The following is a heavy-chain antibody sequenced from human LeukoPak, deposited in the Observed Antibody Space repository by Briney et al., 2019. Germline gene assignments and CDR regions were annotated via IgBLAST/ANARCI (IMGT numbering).Heavy chain of an antibody. V-gene: IGHV4-59*01. D-gene: IGHD3-16*01. CDR3: ARDRGWGIDY. CDR1: GGSISSYY. J-gene: IGHJ4*02. Sequence: SETLSLTCTVSGGSISSYYWSWIRQPPGKGLERIGYIYYSGSTNYNPSLKSRVTISVDTSKNQFSLKLSSVTAADTAVYYCARDRGWGIDYWGQGTLVTVSS. CDR2: IYYSGST.